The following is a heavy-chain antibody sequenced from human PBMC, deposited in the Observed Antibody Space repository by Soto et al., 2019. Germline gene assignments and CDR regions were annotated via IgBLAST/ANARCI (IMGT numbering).Heavy chain of an antibody. CDR1: GGTFSSYA. CDR2: IIPIFGTA. CDR3: AEGGPGYYGMDV. J-gene: IGHJ6*02. D-gene: IGHD2-15*01. V-gene: IGHV1-69*13. Sequence: ASVKVSCKASGGTFSSYAISWVRQAPGQGLEWMGGIIPIFGTANYAQKFQGRVTITADESTSTAYMELSSLRSEDTAVYYCAEGGPGYYGMDVWGQGTTVTVSS.